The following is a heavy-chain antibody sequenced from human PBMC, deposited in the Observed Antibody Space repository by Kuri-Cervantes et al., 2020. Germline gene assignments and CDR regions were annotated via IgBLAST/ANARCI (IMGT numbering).Heavy chain of an antibody. D-gene: IGHD4-17*01. CDR3: ARDLGLDYGVNDY. V-gene: IGHV3-30*11. Sequence: GGSLRLSCAASGFTFSSYAMHWVRQAPGKGLEWVAVISYDGSNKYYADSVKGRFTISRDNSENTLYLQMNSLRAEDTAVYYCARDLGLDYGVNDYWGQGTLVTVSS. J-gene: IGHJ4*02. CDR1: GFTFSSYA. CDR2: ISYDGSNK.